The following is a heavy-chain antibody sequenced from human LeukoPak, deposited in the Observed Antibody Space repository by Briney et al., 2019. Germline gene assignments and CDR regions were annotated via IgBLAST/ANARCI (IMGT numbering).Heavy chain of an antibody. V-gene: IGHV1-18*01. D-gene: IGHD5-18*01. CDR1: GHTFTSYG. Sequence: ASVKVSCKASGHTFTSYGISWVRQAAGRGLEWMGWISAYNGNTNYAQKLRGRVTMTTDTSTSTAYMELRSLRSDDTAVYYCARFGPYSFNHYYYGMDVWGQGTTVTVSS. CDR3: ARFGPYSFNHYYYGMDV. J-gene: IGHJ6*02. CDR2: ISAYNGNT.